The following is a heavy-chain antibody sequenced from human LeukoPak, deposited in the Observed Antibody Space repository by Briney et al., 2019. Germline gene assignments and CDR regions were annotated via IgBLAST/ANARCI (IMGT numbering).Heavy chain of an antibody. CDR2: INPNSGGT. V-gene: IGHV1-2*02. CDR3: ARGIEFKWELLQYYFDY. D-gene: IGHD1-26*01. Sequence: ASVKVSCKASGYTFTSYGISWVRQAPGQGLEWMGWINPNSGGTNYAQKFQGRVTMTRDTSVSTAYMELSRLRSDDTAVYYCARGIEFKWELLQYYFDYWGQGTLVTVSS. J-gene: IGHJ4*02. CDR1: GYTFTSYG.